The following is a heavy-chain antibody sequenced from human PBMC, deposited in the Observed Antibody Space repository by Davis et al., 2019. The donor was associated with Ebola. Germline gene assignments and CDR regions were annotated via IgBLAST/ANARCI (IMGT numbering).Heavy chain of an antibody. Sequence: SETLSLTCTVSGGSIDSHYWSWIRQPPGKGLEWLGYIYYGGTTKYNPSLKSRVTISVDTSKNQFSLKLSSVTAADTAVYYCARHNIVVVTAIPYFDYWGQGTLVTVSS. D-gene: IGHD2-21*02. V-gene: IGHV4-59*08. CDR2: IYYGGTT. CDR3: ARHNIVVVTAIPYFDY. J-gene: IGHJ4*02. CDR1: GGSIDSHY.